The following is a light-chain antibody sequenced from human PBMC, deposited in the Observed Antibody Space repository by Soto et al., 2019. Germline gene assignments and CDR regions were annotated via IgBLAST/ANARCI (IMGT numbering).Light chain of an antibody. CDR2: LNSDGSH. J-gene: IGLJ2*01. V-gene: IGLV4-69*01. CDR1: SGHSSYA. CDR3: QTWGTGTVV. Sequence: QLVLTQSPSASASLGASVKLTCTLSSGHSSYAIAWHQQQPEKGPRYLMKLNSDGSHSKGDGIPDRFSGSSSGAEHYLTISSLQSEDEADYYCQTWGTGTVVFGGGTKVTVL.